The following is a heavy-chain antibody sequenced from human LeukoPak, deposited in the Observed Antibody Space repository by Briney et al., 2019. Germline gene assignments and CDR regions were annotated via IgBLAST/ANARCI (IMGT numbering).Heavy chain of an antibody. J-gene: IGHJ4*02. D-gene: IGHD3-16*01. V-gene: IGHV4-59*01. CDR1: GASFSSYY. CDR2: IYYSGST. Sequence: SETLSLTCTVSGASFSSYYWSWIRQPPGQGLEWIGYIYYSGSTNYNPSLKSRVTISVDTSKNQFTLKLSSVTAADTAVYYCARGRYGWLPFDYWGQGTLVTVSS. CDR3: ARGRYGWLPFDY.